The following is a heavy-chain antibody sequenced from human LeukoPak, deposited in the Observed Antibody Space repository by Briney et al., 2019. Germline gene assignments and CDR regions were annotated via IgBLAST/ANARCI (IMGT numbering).Heavy chain of an antibody. J-gene: IGHJ3*02. V-gene: IGHV3-48*02. D-gene: IGHD5-18*01. CDR1: GFTFSSYS. CDR2: ISSSTI. CDR3: ARDRGGYSYGHDAFDI. Sequence: GGSLRLSCAASGFTFSSYSMNWVRQAPGKGLEWVSYISSSTIYYADSVKGRFTISRDNAKNSLYLQMNSLRDEDTAVYYCARDRGGYSYGHDAFDIWGQGTLVTVSS.